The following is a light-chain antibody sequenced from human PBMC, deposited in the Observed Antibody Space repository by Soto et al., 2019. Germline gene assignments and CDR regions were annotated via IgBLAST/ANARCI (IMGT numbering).Light chain of an antibody. Sequence: QSVLTQPPSVSGAPGQRVTISCTGSSCNIGAGYDVHWYQQLPGTAPKLLIYGNSNRPSGVPYRFSGSKSGTSASLAITGLQAEDEADYYCQSYDSSLSGRGVFGGGTKLTVL. CDR2: GNS. V-gene: IGLV1-40*01. CDR1: SCNIGAGYD. CDR3: QSYDSSLSGRGV. J-gene: IGLJ2*01.